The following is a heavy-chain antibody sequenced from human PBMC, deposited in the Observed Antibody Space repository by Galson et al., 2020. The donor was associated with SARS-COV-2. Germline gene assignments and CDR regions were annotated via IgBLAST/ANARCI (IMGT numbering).Heavy chain of an antibody. V-gene: IGHV1-2*02. CDR2: INPNSGVT. CDR1: GYTFTGYY. J-gene: IGHJ6*03. CDR3: ARDGSSSSQYYFYYYMDV. D-gene: IGHD6-6*01. Sequence: ASVQVSCKASGYTFTGYYLHWVRQAPGQGLEWVGWINPNSGVTNYAQKFQGRVTMTRDTSISTAYMELSRLRSDDTAIYYCARDGSSSSQYYFYYYMDVWGKGTTVTVSS.